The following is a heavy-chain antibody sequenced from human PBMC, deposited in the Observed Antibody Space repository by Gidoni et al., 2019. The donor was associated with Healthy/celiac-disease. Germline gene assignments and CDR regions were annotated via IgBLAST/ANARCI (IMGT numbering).Heavy chain of an antibody. CDR2: INSDGSST. Sequence: EVQLVESGGGLVQPGGSLRLSCAASGFTFSSYWMPWVRQAPGKGLVGVSRINSDGSSTSYADSVKGRFTISRDNAKNTLYLQMNSLRAEDTAVYYCARDSYYYDSSGYYDYWGQGTLVTVSS. CDR3: ARDSYYYDSSGYYDY. J-gene: IGHJ4*02. V-gene: IGHV3-74*01. D-gene: IGHD3-22*01. CDR1: GFTFSSYW.